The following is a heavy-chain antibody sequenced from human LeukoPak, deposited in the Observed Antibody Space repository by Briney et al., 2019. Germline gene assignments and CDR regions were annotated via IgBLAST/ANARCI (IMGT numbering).Heavy chain of an antibody. V-gene: IGHV4-61*01. J-gene: IGHJ5*02. CDR2: IYYSGST. CDR1: GGSVSSGSYY. Sequence: PSETLSLTCTVSGGSVSSGSYYWSWIRQPPGKGLEWIGYIYYSGSTNYNPSLKSRVTISVDTSKNQFSLKLSSVTAADTAVYYCAREVSRGGSSWYRTFNWFDPWGQGTLVTVSS. D-gene: IGHD6-13*01. CDR3: AREVSRGGSSWYRTFNWFDP.